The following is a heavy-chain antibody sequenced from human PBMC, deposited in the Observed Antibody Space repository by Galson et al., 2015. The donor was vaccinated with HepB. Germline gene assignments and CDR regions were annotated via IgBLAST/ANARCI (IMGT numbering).Heavy chain of an antibody. Sequence: SVKVSCKASGYTFTSYYMHWVRQAPGQGLEWMGIINPSGGSTSYAQKFQGRVTMTRDTSTSTVYMELSSLRSEDTAVYYCARGADLGATRPWHWFDPWGQGTLVTVSS. J-gene: IGHJ5*02. CDR3: ARGADLGATRPWHWFDP. V-gene: IGHV1-46*01. CDR1: GYTFTSYY. D-gene: IGHD1-26*01. CDR2: INPSGGST.